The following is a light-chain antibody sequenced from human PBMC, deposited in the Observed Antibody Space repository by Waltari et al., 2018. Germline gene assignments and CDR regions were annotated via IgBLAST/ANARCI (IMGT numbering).Light chain of an antibody. V-gene: IGKV3-11*01. CDR3: QQRAEWRRPT. CDR1: RSVNSY. CDR2: DSS. J-gene: IGKJ4*01. Sequence: CSAGRSVNSYLAWYKTRPGQSPRLLICDSSNRVTGIPVRFSGNASGTDFTLTISSLEAEDFAVYYCQQRAEWRRPTCGGGTEVE.